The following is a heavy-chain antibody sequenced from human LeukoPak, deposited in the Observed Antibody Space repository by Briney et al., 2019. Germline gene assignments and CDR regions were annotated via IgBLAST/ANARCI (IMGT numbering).Heavy chain of an antibody. V-gene: IGHV4-59*13. J-gene: IGHJ4*02. D-gene: IGHD3-10*01. CDR3: TRGFGYHLSGSYQDY. CDR2: IYYSGST. CDR1: GGSITGYY. Sequence: PSETLSLTCTVSGGSITGYYWSWIRQPPGKGLEWIGYIYYSGSTNYNPSLKSRVTISVDMSKNQFSLKLTSVTAADTAVYYCTRGFGYHLSGSYQDYWGQGTLVTVSS.